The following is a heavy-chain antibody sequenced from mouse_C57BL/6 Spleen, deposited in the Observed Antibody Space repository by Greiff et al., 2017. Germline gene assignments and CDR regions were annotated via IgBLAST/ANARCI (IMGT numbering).Heavy chain of an antibody. Sequence: VQLQQSGAELVKPGASVKLSCTASGFNIKDYYMHWVKQRTEQGLEWIGRIDPEDGETKYAPKFPGKATITADTSSNTAYLQLSSLTSEDTAVYYCARMDYYGSSGYFDVWGTGTTVTVSS. CDR1: GFNIKDYY. V-gene: IGHV14-2*01. D-gene: IGHD1-1*01. J-gene: IGHJ1*03. CDR2: IDPEDGET. CDR3: ARMDYYGSSGYFDV.